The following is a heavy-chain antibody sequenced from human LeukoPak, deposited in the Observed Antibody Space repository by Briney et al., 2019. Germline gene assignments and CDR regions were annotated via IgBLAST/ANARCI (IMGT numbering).Heavy chain of an antibody. D-gene: IGHD3-9*01. V-gene: IGHV4-59*08. Sequence: PSETLSLTCTVSGGSISSYYWSWIRQPPGKGLEWIGYIYYSGSTNYNPSLKSRVTISVDTSKNQFSLKLSSVTAADTAVYYCARLADYDIFLFDIWGQGTMVTVSS. J-gene: IGHJ3*02. CDR1: GGSISSYY. CDR2: IYYSGST. CDR3: ARLADYDIFLFDI.